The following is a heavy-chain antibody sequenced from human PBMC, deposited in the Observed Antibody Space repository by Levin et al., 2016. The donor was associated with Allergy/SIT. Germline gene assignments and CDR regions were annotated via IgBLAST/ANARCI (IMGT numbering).Heavy chain of an antibody. V-gene: IGHV1-69*13. Sequence: SVKVSCKASGGTFSSYAISWVRQAPGQGLEWMGGIIPIFGTANYAQKFQGRVTITADESTSTAYMELSSLRSEDTAVYYCARGDCSGGSCYSVGSFDYWGQGTLVTVSS. CDR3: ARGDCSGGSCYSVGSFDY. J-gene: IGHJ4*02. D-gene: IGHD2-15*01. CDR1: GGTFSSYA. CDR2: IIPIFGTA.